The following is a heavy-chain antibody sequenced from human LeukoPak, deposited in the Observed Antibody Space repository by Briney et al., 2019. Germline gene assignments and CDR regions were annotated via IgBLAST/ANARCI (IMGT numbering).Heavy chain of an antibody. CDR2: ISGSGGST. J-gene: IGHJ4*02. Sequence: GGSLRLSCAASGFTFSSYAMSWVRQVPGKGLEWVSAISGSGGSTYYADSVKGRFTISRDNSKNTLYLQMNSLRAEDTAVYYCAKGDHAGYCSSTSCYVGDYWGQGTLVNVSS. CDR1: GFTFSSYA. CDR3: AKGDHAGYCSSTSCYVGDY. D-gene: IGHD2-2*01. V-gene: IGHV3-23*01.